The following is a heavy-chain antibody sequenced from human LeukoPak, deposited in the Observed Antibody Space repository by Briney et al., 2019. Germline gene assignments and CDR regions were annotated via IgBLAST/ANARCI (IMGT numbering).Heavy chain of an antibody. D-gene: IGHD6-6*01. CDR2: IYSDGTT. CDR1: GFTVSRNY. CDR3: ARGSVDSSSSPFDY. J-gene: IGHJ4*02. Sequence: GGSLRLSCAVSGFTVSRNYMSWVRQAPGKGLEWVSVIYSDGTTYYADSVKGRFTLSRDDSKNTLYFQINRLRAEDTAVYYCARGSVDSSSSPFDYWGQGTLVTVSS. V-gene: IGHV3-66*01.